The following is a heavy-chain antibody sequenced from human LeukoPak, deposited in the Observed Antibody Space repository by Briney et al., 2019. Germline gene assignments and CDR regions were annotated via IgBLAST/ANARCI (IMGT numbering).Heavy chain of an antibody. D-gene: IGHD2-15*01. CDR1: GFTFSSYA. J-gene: IGHJ4*02. CDR3: AKDGYCSGGSCYSDY. Sequence: GGSVRLSCAASGFTFSSYAMSWVRQAPGKGLEWVSAISGSGGSTYYADSVKGRFTISRDNSKNTLYLQMNSLRAEDTAVYYCAKDGYCSGGSCYSDYWGQGTLVTVSS. CDR2: ISGSGGST. V-gene: IGHV3-23*01.